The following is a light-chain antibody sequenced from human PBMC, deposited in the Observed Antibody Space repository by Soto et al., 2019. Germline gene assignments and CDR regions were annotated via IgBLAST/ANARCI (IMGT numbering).Light chain of an antibody. Sequence: EIVLTQSPGTLSLSPGERATLSCRASQSVSSSSYLSWYQQKPGQAPRLLIYGASNRATGLPDRFSGSGSGTGFTLTISGLEPEDFTIYYCKQYVRSPRALSFGPGTKVDIK. V-gene: IGKV3-20*01. CDR3: KQYVRSPRALS. CDR1: QSVSSSSY. J-gene: IGKJ3*01. CDR2: GAS.